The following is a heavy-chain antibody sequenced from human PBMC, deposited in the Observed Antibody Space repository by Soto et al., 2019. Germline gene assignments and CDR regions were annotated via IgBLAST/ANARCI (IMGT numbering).Heavy chain of an antibody. Sequence: QVQLVESGGGVVQPGRSLRLSCAASGFTFSSYGMHWVRQAPGKGLEWVAVISYDGSNKYYADSVKGRFTISRDNSKNTLYLQMNSLRAEDTAVYYGAKCQRGGNSLSAFAIWGQGTMVTVSS. CDR3: AKCQRGGNSLSAFAI. D-gene: IGHD2-21*02. J-gene: IGHJ3*02. CDR2: ISYDGSNK. CDR1: GFTFSSYG. V-gene: IGHV3-30*18.